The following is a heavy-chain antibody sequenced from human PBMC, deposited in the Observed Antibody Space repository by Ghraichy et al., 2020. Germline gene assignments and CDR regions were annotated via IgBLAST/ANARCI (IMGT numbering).Heavy chain of an antibody. Sequence: GESLNISCKGSGYSFTSYWIGWVRQMPGKGLEWMGIIYPGDSDTRYSPSFQGQVTISADKSISTAYLQWSSLKASDTAMYYCARRSYTDMVRGVMPFDYWGQGTLVTVSS. CDR3: ARRSYTDMVRGVMPFDY. D-gene: IGHD3-10*01. J-gene: IGHJ4*02. CDR2: IYPGDSDT. CDR1: GYSFTSYW. V-gene: IGHV5-51*01.